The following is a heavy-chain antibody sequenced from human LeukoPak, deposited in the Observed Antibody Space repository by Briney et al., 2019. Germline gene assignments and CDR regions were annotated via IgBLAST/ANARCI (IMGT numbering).Heavy chain of an antibody. CDR2: ISGSGGST. D-gene: IGHD3-10*01. CDR3: AKGIWFGELYSPFDY. V-gene: IGHV3-23*01. CDR1: GFTFSSYA. J-gene: IGHJ4*02. Sequence: PGGSLRLSCAASGFTFSSYAMSWVRQAPGKGLEWVSAISGSGGSTYYADSVKGRFTISRDNSKNTLYLQVNSLRAEDTAVYYCAKGIWFGELYSPFDYWGQGTLVTVSS.